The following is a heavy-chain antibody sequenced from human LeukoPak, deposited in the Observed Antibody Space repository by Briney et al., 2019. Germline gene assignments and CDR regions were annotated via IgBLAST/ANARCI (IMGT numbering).Heavy chain of an antibody. CDR3: ARVGCSGGSCYDFDY. D-gene: IGHD2-15*01. Sequence: GSLSLSCAASGFIFSDHYMDWVRQAPGKGLEWVGRIRNKANSYTTDYAASVKGRFTVSRDDSKNSLYLQMNSLKTEDTAVYYCARVGCSGGSCYDFDYWGQGTLVTVSS. CDR1: GFIFSDHY. V-gene: IGHV3-72*01. J-gene: IGHJ4*02. CDR2: IRNKANSYTT.